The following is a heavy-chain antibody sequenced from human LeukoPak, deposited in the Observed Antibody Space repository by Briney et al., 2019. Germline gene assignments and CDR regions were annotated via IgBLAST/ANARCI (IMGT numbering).Heavy chain of an antibody. V-gene: IGHV3-30*01. Sequence: PGGSLRLSCAASGFTFSRNVMLWVRQAPGKSLEWVALISYDGNNKFYADSVKGRFTISRDNSRNTLYLQMNSLSGEDAAVYSCARGGIPTGPYYYFYYIDVWGKGTAVTVSS. J-gene: IGHJ6*03. CDR3: ARGGIPTGPYYYFYYIDV. D-gene: IGHD3-10*01. CDR2: ISYDGNNK. CDR1: GFTFSRNV.